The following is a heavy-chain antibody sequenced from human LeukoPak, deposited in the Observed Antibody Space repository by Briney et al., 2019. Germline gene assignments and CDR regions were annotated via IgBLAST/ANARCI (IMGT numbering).Heavy chain of an antibody. CDR3: VRGLYDSSTYRAFHI. CDR1: GGSISSHY. V-gene: IGHV4-4*07. J-gene: IGHJ3*02. CDR2: IYTSGST. D-gene: IGHD3-22*01. Sequence: SETLSLTCTVSGGSISSHYWSWIRLPAGKGLEWIGRIYTSGSTNSNPSLKSRVTMSVDTSKNQFSLTPSSVTAADTAMYYCVRGLYDSSTYRAFHIWGQGTMVTVSS.